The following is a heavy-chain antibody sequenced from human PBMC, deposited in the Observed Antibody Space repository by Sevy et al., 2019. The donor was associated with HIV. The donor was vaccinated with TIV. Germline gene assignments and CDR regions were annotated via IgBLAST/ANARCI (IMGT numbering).Heavy chain of an antibody. CDR2: ISGSGGGT. V-gene: IGHV3-23*01. D-gene: IGHD4-17*01. CDR3: AKDFLGRDDYDPYYYDY. CDR1: GFTFGSYA. J-gene: IGHJ4*02. Sequence: GGSLRLSCAASGFTFGSYAMSWVRQAPGKGLEWVSAISGSGGGTYYADSVKGRFTISRDNSKNTLYLQMNSLRAEDTAVYYCAKDFLGRDDYDPYYYDYWGQGTLVTVSS.